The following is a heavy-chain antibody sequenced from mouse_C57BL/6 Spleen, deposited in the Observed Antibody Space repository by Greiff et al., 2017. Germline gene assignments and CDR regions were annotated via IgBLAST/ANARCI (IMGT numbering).Heavy chain of an antibody. V-gene: IGHV1-53*01. Sequence: VQLQQPGTELVKPGASVKLSCKASGYTFTSYWMHWVKQRPGQGLEWIGNINPSNGGTNYNEKFKSKATLTVDKSSSTAYMQLSSLTSEDSAVYYCAREGHYYGSSFDYWYFDVWGTGTTVTVSS. CDR3: AREGHYYGSSFDYWYFDV. J-gene: IGHJ1*03. D-gene: IGHD1-1*01. CDR1: GYTFTSYW. CDR2: INPSNGGT.